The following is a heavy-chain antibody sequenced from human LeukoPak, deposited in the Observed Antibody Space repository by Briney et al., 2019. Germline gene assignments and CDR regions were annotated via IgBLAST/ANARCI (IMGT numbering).Heavy chain of an antibody. CDR2: INPASGGT. J-gene: IGHJ5*02. Sequence: ASVKVSCKASGYIFSGHYIQWVRQAPGQGLEWMGWINPASGGTNNAQNFHGRVTMTTNTSISTPYIELNSLRSDDAAVYYCARVLFPSGPTHCFDPWGQGTLVTVSS. D-gene: IGHD2-21*01. CDR1: GYIFSGHY. CDR3: ARVLFPSGPTHCFDP. V-gene: IGHV1-2*02.